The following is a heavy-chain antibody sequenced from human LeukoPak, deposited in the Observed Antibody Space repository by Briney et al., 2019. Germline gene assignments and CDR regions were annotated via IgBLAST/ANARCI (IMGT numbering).Heavy chain of an antibody. CDR1: GFTFSDYY. Sequence: GGSLRLSCAASGFTFSDYYMSWIRQAPGKGMGWVSYISSSGSPIYYADSVKGRFTISRDNAKNSLYLQMNSLRADDTAVYYCARALSYYDSSGPYYYYYYGMDVWGQGTTVTVSS. J-gene: IGHJ6*02. CDR3: ARALSYYDSSGPYYYYYYGMDV. CDR2: ISSSGSPI. V-gene: IGHV3-11*04. D-gene: IGHD3-22*01.